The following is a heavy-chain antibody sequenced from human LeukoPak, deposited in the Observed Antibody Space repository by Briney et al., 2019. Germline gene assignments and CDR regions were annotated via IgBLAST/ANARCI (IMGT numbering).Heavy chain of an antibody. J-gene: IGHJ2*01. D-gene: IGHD4-17*01. CDR2: IKQDGSEK. Sequence: GGSLRLSCAASGFTFSDYYMSWIRQAPGKGPEWVANIKQDGSEKYYVDSVKGRFTISRDNAETSLHLQMNSLRAEDTAVYYCARGGNHGDYWYFDLWGRGTLVTVSS. V-gene: IGHV3-7*01. CDR1: GFTFSDYY. CDR3: ARGGNHGDYWYFDL.